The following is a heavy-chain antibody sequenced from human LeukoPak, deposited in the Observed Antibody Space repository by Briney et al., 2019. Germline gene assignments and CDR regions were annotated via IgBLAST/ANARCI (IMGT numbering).Heavy chain of an antibody. Sequence: SETLSLTCTVSGGSISSYYWSWIRQPPGKGLEWIGYIYYTGSTNYNPSLKSRVAISVDTSKNQFSLTLTSVTAADTAVSYCARGDVLLWLGELLSGWFDSWGQGTLVTVSS. J-gene: IGHJ5*01. CDR1: GGSISSYY. D-gene: IGHD3-10*01. CDR3: ARGDVLLWLGELLSGWFDS. CDR2: IYYTGST. V-gene: IGHV4-59*01.